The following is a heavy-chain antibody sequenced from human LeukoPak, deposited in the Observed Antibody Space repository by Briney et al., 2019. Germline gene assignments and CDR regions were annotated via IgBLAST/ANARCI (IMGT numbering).Heavy chain of an antibody. CDR3: ARGRYCSADICSGGDAFDI. V-gene: IGHV4-4*07. Sequence: SETLSLTCTVSGGSINNYYWSWIRQPAGKGPEWIGRIYTRGSTNYNPSLKSRVTMSVDTSKNQFSLKLSSVTAADTAVYYCARGRYCSADICSGGDAFDIWGQGTMVSVSS. J-gene: IGHJ3*02. CDR2: IYTRGST. D-gene: IGHD2-15*01. CDR1: GGSINNYY.